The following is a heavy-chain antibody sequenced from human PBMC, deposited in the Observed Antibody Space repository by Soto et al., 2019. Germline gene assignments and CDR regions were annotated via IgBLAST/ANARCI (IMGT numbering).Heavy chain of an antibody. Sequence: ASVKVSCKASGYTFTGYYMHWVRQAPGQGLEWMGWINPNSGGTNYAQKFQGWVTMTRDTSISTAYMELSRLRSDDTAVYYCARDQRAQWGLRFSPQMDVWGQGTTVTVAS. J-gene: IGHJ6*02. V-gene: IGHV1-2*04. CDR2: INPNSGGT. CDR3: ARDQRAQWGLRFSPQMDV. D-gene: IGHD5-12*01. CDR1: GYTFTGYY.